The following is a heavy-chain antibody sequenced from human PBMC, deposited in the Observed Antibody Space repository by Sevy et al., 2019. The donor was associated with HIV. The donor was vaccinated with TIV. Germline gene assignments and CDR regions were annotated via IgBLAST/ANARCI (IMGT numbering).Heavy chain of an antibody. CDR3: ARYGAFIVGARYFDY. J-gene: IGHJ4*02. CDR2: IYYSGST. D-gene: IGHD1-26*01. V-gene: IGHV4-59*01. Sequence: SETLSLTCTVSGGSISSYYWSWIRQPPGKGLEWIGYIYYSGSTNYNPSLKSRVTISVDTSKNQFSLKLSSVTAADTAVYYWARYGAFIVGARYFDYWGQGTLVTVSS. CDR1: GGSISSYY.